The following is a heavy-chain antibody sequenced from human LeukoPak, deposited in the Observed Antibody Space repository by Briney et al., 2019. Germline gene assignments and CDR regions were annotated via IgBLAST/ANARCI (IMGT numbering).Heavy chain of an antibody. V-gene: IGHV3-30*04. J-gene: IGHJ4*02. CDR1: GFTFSSYA. CDR2: IPYDKSHK. Sequence: GGSLRLSCAASGFTFSSYAMHWVRQAPGKGLEWVAVIPYDKSHKYYADSVKGRFTISRDNSKNTLYLQMNSLRAEDTAVYYCARDTISFQIEKATIPLAYWGQGTLVTVSS. CDR3: ARDTISFQIEKATIPLAY. D-gene: IGHD5-24*01.